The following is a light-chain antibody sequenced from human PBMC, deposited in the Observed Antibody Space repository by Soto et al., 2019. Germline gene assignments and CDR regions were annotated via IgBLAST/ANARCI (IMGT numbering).Light chain of an antibody. Sequence: DIQMTQSPSTLSASVGDRVTITCRASQTISNWLAWYQQKPGKAPKLLIYATSNLQSGVPSRFSGSGSGTDFTLTISSLQPEDFAAYYCQQSSSFPLTFGPGTKVDIK. V-gene: IGKV1-12*01. J-gene: IGKJ3*01. CDR3: QQSSSFPLT. CDR1: QTISNW. CDR2: ATS.